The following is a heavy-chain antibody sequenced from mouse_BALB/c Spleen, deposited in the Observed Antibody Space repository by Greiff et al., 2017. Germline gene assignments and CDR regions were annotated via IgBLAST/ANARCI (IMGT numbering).Heavy chain of an antibody. Sequence: QVQLQQSGAELVRPGSSVKISCKASGYAFSSYWMNWVQQRPGQGLEWIGQIYPGDGDTNYNGKFKGKATLTADKSSSTAYMQLSSLTSEDSAVYFCASYYYGSSYYWGQGTTLTVSS. CDR2: IYPGDGDT. V-gene: IGHV1-80*01. CDR1: GYAFSSYW. D-gene: IGHD1-1*01. CDR3: ASYYYGSSYY. J-gene: IGHJ2*01.